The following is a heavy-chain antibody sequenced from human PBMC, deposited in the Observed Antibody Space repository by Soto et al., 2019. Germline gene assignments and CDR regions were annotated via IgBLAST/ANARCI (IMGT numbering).Heavy chain of an antibody. D-gene: IGHD5-12*01. CDR3: ARQFGIRRDGYNGPEDAFDI. CDR2: IYYSGST. J-gene: IGHJ3*02. CDR1: GGSVDSNRYY. Sequence: PSETLSLTCTVSGGSVDSNRYYRAWIRQPPGKGLEWIGSIYYSGSTYYNPSLKSRVTISVDTSKNQFSLKLSSVTAADTAVYYCARQFGIRRDGYNGPEDAFDIWGQGTMVTVSS. V-gene: IGHV4-39*01.